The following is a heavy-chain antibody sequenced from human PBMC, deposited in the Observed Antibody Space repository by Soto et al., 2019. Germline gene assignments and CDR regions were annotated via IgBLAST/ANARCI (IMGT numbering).Heavy chain of an antibody. CDR3: ARDLSRAVAGKDDQYTWFDP. Sequence: GASVKVSCKASGYTFTSYYMHWVRQAPGQGLEWMGIINPSGGSTSYAQKFQGRVTMTRDTSTSTVYMELSSLRSEDTAVYYCARDLSRAVAGKDDQYTWFDPGGQGTLVTVSS. D-gene: IGHD6-19*01. V-gene: IGHV1-46*01. CDR1: GYTFTSYY. CDR2: INPSGGST. J-gene: IGHJ5*02.